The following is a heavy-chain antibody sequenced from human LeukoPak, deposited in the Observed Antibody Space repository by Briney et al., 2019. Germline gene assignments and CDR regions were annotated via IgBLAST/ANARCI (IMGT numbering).Heavy chain of an antibody. Sequence: PSQTLSLTCAVSGGSISSGGYSWSWIRQLPGKGLEWIGYIYYSGSTYYNPSLKSRVTISVDTSKNQFSLKLSSVTAADTAVYYCARDITPYYYMDVWGKGTTVTVSS. V-gene: IGHV4-30-4*07. CDR1: GGSISSGGYS. D-gene: IGHD3-10*01. CDR2: IYYSGST. J-gene: IGHJ6*03. CDR3: ARDITPYYYMDV.